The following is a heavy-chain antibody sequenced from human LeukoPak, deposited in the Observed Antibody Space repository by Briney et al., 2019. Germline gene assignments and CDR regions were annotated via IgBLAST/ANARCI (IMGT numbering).Heavy chain of an antibody. J-gene: IGHJ4*02. CDR3: ARGGARMVEMGTIISFEY. D-gene: IGHD5-24*01. CDR1: GFTFRSYA. V-gene: IGHV3-30*04. Sequence: GGSLRLSCAASGFTFRSYAMHWVRQAPGKGLEWVAVISYDGSNKYYADSVKGRFTISRDNSKNTLYLQMNSLRAEDTAVYYCARGGARMVEMGTIISFEYWGQGTLVTVSS. CDR2: ISYDGSNK.